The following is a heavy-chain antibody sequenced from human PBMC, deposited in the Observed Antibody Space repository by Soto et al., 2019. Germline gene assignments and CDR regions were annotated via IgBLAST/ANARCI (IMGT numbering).Heavy chain of an antibody. CDR2: TKNKANRYTT. D-gene: IGHD1-26*01. V-gene: IGHV3-72*01. CDR1: GFTLSDHY. CDR3: ARWVSGSPDN. Sequence: EVQLVESGGGLVQPGGSLGLSCAASGFTLSDHYMDWVRQAPGKGLEWVGRTKNKANRYTTEYAASVNGRFTISRDDSKSSLYLQMNSLKTEDTAVYYCARWVSGSPDNWGQGTLVTVSS. J-gene: IGHJ4*02.